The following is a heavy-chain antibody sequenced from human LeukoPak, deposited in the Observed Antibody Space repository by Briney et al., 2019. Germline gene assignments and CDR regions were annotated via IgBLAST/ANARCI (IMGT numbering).Heavy chain of an antibody. CDR1: GGSFSGYY. V-gene: IGHV4-34*01. Sequence: SETLSLTCAVYGGSFSGYYWSWIRQPPGKGLEWIGEINHSGSTNYNPSLKSRVTISVDKSKNQFSLKLSSVTAADTAVYYCATGRYDSSGYYFFDYWAREPWSPSPQ. J-gene: IGHJ4*02. D-gene: IGHD3-22*01. CDR2: INHSGST. CDR3: ATGRYDSSGYYFFDY.